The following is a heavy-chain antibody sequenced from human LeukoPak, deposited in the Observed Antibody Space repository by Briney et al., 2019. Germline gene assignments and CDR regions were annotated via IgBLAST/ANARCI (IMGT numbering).Heavy chain of an antibody. V-gene: IGHV1-69*06. J-gene: IGHJ6*03. CDR3: ARGASSSGWYRDYYHYYMNV. CDR2: IIPIFGTA. D-gene: IGHD6-19*01. CDR1: GGTFSSYA. Sequence: SVKVSCKASGGTFSSYAISWVRQAPGQGLEWMGGIIPIFGTANYAQKFQGRVTITADKSTSTAYMELSSLRSEDTAVYYCARGASSSGWYRDYYHYYMNVWGKGTTVTVSS.